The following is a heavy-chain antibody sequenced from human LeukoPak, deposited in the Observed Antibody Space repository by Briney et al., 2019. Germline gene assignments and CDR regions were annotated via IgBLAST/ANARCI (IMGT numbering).Heavy chain of an antibody. J-gene: IGHJ4*02. CDR1: GFTFSNYW. D-gene: IGHD6-6*01. V-gene: IGHV3-7*01. CDR3: ASGRQLGY. CDR2: IKEDGSEK. Sequence: GGSLRLSCAASGFTFSNYWMSWVRQASGKGLEWVANIKEDGSEKYYVDSVRGLFTISRDNAKNSLYLQMNSLRAEDTAIYYCASGRQLGYWGQGTLVTVSS.